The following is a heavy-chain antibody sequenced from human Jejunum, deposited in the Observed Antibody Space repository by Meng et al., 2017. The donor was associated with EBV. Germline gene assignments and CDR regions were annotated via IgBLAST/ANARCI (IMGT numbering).Heavy chain of an antibody. J-gene: IGHJ4*02. CDR2: IFYSGST. Sequence: LQWQGSVPCLRKPSATMSLTCTVSGGSISSSSYYRGWIRQPPGKGLEWIGNIFYSGSTYYNPSLKSRVTISLDTSRNEFSLKLSAVTAADTAVYYCARASGSYWYWGQGTLVTVSS. V-gene: IGHV4-39*07. CDR1: GGSISSSSYY. D-gene: IGHD1-26*01. CDR3: ARASGSYWY.